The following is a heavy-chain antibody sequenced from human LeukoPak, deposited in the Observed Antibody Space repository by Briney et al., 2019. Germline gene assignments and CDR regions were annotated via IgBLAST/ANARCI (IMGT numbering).Heavy chain of an antibody. CDR2: IRYDGSNK. Sequence: PGGSLRLSCAASGFTFSSYGMHWVRQAPGKGLEWVAFIRYDGSNKYYADSVKGRFTISRDNAKNSLYLQMNSLRAEDMALYYCAKDIGRGSSADAFDIWGQGTMVTVSS. J-gene: IGHJ3*02. V-gene: IGHV3-30*02. D-gene: IGHD1-26*01. CDR3: AKDIGRGSSADAFDI. CDR1: GFTFSSYG.